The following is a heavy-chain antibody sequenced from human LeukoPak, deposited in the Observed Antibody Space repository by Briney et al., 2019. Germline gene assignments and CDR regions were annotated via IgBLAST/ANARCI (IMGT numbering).Heavy chain of an antibody. Sequence: PGRSLRLSCAASGFTFSSYGMHWARQAPGKGLEWVAVIWYDGNNKYYADFVKGRFTISRDNAKNSLYLQMNSLRDEDTAVYYCAREGSDWWDYWGQGTLVTVSP. D-gene: IGHD2-8*02. V-gene: IGHV3-33*01. J-gene: IGHJ4*02. CDR2: IWYDGNNK. CDR3: AREGSDWWDY. CDR1: GFTFSSYG.